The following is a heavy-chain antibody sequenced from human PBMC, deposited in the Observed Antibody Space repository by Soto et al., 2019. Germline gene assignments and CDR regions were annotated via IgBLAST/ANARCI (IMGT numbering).Heavy chain of an antibody. CDR2: ISGSGA. Sequence: GGSLRLSCAASGFTFSNYPMSWVRQAPGKGLEWVSVISGSGAFYADSVKGRFTISRDHSKNTLYLQMNSLRGDDTAVYYCAKDSWGGTVSGWSHDSGGQGTLVTVSS. V-gene: IGHV3-23*01. CDR1: GFTFSNYP. D-gene: IGHD6-19*01. J-gene: IGHJ4*02. CDR3: AKDSWGGTVSGWSHDS.